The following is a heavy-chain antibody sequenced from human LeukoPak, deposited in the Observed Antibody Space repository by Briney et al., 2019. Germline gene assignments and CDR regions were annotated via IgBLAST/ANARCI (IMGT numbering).Heavy chain of an antibody. Sequence: PGGSLRLSCAASGFTFDDYAMHWVRQAPGKGLEWVSLISGDGGSTYYADSVKGRFTISRDNSKNTLYVQLNSLRTEDTAVYYCTKSRRKSITSPIGSRLKYYYYFYMDVWGKGTTVTVSS. CDR3: TKSRRKSITSPIGSRLKYYYYFYMDV. CDR1: GFTFDDYA. V-gene: IGHV3-43*02. J-gene: IGHJ6*03. D-gene: IGHD2-2*01. CDR2: ISGDGGST.